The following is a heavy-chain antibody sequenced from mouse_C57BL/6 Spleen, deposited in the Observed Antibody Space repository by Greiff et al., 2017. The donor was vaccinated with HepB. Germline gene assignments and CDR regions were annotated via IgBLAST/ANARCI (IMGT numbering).Heavy chain of an antibody. CDR3: ERKYYGSSYVRPYYAMDY. V-gene: IGHV5-17*01. CDR2: ISSGSSTI. CDR1: GFTFSDYG. D-gene: IGHD1-1*01. J-gene: IGHJ4*01. Sequence: EVKLVESGGGLVKPGGSLKLSCAASGFTFSDYGMHWVRQAPEKGLEWVAYISSGSSTIYYADTVKGRFTISRDNAKNTLFLQMTSLRSEDTAMYYCERKYYGSSYVRPYYAMDYWGQGTSVTVSS.